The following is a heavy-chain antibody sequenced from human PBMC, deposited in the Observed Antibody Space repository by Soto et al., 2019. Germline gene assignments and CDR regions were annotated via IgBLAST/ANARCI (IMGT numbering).Heavy chain of an antibody. CDR3: TPGFLGYCTNGVWSAYYFYGMDV. V-gene: IGHV3-15*01. Sequence: GGSLRLSCAASGFTFSNAWMSWVRQAPGKGLEWVGRIKSKTDGGTTDYAEPVKSRVTISRDDSKNTMNLQMHSLKTEDTSVYSGTPGFLGYCTNGVWSAYYFYGMDVWGQGTTVTVSS. D-gene: IGHD2-8*01. CDR2: IKSKTDGGTT. CDR1: GFTFSNAW. J-gene: IGHJ6*02.